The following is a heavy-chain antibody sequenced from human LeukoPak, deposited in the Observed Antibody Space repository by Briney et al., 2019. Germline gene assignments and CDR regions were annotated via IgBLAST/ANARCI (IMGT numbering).Heavy chain of an antibody. CDR3: ARGAYLYGSGINWFDP. Sequence: PSETLSLTCTVSGGPISSTSYYWSWIRQPAGKGLEWIGHIYTTGSTNYNPSLKSRVTISLDTSKNHCALKLSSVTAAATAVYYCARGAYLYGSGINWFDPWGQGTLITVSS. CDR2: IYTTGST. J-gene: IGHJ5*02. V-gene: IGHV4-61*09. D-gene: IGHD3-10*01. CDR1: GGPISSTSYY.